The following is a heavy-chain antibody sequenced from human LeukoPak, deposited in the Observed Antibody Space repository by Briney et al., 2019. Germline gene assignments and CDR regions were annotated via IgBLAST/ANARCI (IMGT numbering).Heavy chain of an antibody. V-gene: IGHV3-74*01. CDR1: GFTFSSSR. J-gene: IGHJ4*02. CDR3: ARDVNYTFDY. CDR2: INTDGTST. Sequence: GGSLRLSCAASGFTFSSSRMLWVRQTPGKGLVWVANINTDGTSTNYADSVKGRFAISRDNAKNTLYLQMDSLRAEDTAMYYCARDVNYTFDYWGQGTLVTVSS. D-gene: IGHD5-24*01.